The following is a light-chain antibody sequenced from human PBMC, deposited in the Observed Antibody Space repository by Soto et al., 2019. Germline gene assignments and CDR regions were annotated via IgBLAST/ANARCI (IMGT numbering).Light chain of an antibody. CDR3: SSFTSSTTPV. CDR1: SSDVGGYNY. CDR2: DVS. V-gene: IGLV2-14*01. J-gene: IGLJ2*01. Sequence: QSALTQPASVSGSPGQSITISCTGTSSDVGGYNYFSWYQQHPGKAPKLMIYDVSNRPSGVSNRFSGSKSGNTASLTISGLQAEYEADYYCSSFTSSTTPVFGGGTKLTVL.